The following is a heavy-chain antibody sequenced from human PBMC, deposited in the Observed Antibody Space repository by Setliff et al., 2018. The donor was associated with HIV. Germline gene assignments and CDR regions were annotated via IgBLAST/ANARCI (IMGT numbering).Heavy chain of an antibody. CDR3: VRDSAASVWVGASVYYFDF. V-gene: IGHV3-48*03. D-gene: IGHD1-26*01. CDR1: GFTFSSYW. CDR2: ISSGGRTI. Sequence: GGSLRLSCAASGFTFSSYWMNWVRQAPGQGLEWVSYISSGGRTIYYADSVKGRFTISRDNAKNSLYLQMNNLSVDDTAVYYCVRDSAASVWVGASVYYFDFWGQGIQVTVSS. J-gene: IGHJ4*02.